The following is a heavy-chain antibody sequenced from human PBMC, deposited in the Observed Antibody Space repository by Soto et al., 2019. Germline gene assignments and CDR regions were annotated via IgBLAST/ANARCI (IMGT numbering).Heavy chain of an antibody. CDR1: GLTFSNYA. Sequence: PGGSLRLSCAASGLTFSNYAMSWVRQAPGKGLEWVSTVTGDGVTTSYADSVKGRFTISRDNSKNTLYLQMSGLRADDTAVYYCAKRLSYYFESWGHGTLVTVSS. CDR2: VTGDGVTT. V-gene: IGHV3-23*01. CDR3: AKRLSYYFES. J-gene: IGHJ4*01. D-gene: IGHD3-16*02.